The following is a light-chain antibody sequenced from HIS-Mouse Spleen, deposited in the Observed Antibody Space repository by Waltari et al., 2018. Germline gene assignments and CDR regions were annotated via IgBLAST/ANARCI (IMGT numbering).Light chain of an antibody. CDR1: TIGSKS. Sequence: SYVLTQPPSVSVAPGQTARITCGGNTIGSKSVHWYPQKPGQAPVLVVYDDSDRPSGIPERFSGSNSGNTATLTIRRVEAGDEADYYCQVWDSSSDRVFGTGTKVTVL. J-gene: IGLJ1*01. V-gene: IGLV3-21*02. CDR2: DDS. CDR3: QVWDSSSDRV.